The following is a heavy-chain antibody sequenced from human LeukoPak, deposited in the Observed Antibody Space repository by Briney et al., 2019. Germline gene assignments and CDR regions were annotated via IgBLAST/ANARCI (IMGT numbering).Heavy chain of an antibody. CDR2: IYYSGST. CDR1: GGSISSYY. D-gene: IGHD6-13*01. V-gene: IGHV4-59*01. CDR3: ARDSSSWYNWFDP. J-gene: IGHJ5*02. Sequence: SETLSLTCTVSGGSISSYYWSWIRQPPGKGLEWSGYIYYSGSTNYNPSLKSRVTISVDTSKNQFSLKLSSVTAADTAVYYCARDSSSWYNWFDPWGQGTLVTVSS.